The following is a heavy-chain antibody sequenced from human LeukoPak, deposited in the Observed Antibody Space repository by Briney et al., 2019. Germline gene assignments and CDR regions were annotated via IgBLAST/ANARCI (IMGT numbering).Heavy chain of an antibody. D-gene: IGHD6-19*01. Sequence: GGSLRLSCTASGFTFSSQELAWARQAPGKGLEWVSSISAGDTYINYADSVKGRFTISRDDSKNTLYLQMNSLRAEDTAVYYCAKHYLRGLAVANTDYWGQGTLVTVSS. CDR3: AKHYLRGLAVANTDY. CDR1: GFTFSSQE. CDR2: ISAGDTYI. J-gene: IGHJ4*02. V-gene: IGHV3-23*01.